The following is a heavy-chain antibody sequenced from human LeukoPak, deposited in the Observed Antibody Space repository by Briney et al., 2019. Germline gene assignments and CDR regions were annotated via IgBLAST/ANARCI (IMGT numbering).Heavy chain of an antibody. D-gene: IGHD5-12*01. V-gene: IGHV4-59*01. CDR2: IYYSGST. J-gene: IGHJ4*02. CDR1: GGSISSYY. Sequence: KPSETLSLTCTVSGGSISSYYWSWIRQPPGKGLEWIGYIYYSGSTNYNPSLKSRVTISVDTSKNQFSLKLSSVTAADTAVYYCARAGYSGYDLYYWGQGTLVTVSS. CDR3: ARAGYSGYDLYY.